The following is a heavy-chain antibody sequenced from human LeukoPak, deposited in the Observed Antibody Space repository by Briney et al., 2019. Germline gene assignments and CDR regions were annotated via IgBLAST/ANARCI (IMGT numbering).Heavy chain of an antibody. D-gene: IGHD4-17*01. J-gene: IGHJ5*02. CDR2: INPNSDYT. Sequence: ASVKVSCKTSGYSFTGYYIRWVRQVPGQGLEWMGWINPNSDYTKYAQNFQGRVTMTRDTSISTAYMELSSLRSDDTAVYYCARGFTGGRTNGEDWFDPWGHGTLVTVSS. CDR3: ARGFTGGRTNGEDWFDP. V-gene: IGHV1-2*02. CDR1: GYSFTGYY.